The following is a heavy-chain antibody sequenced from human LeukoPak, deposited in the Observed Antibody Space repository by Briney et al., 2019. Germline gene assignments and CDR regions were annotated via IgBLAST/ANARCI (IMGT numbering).Heavy chain of an antibody. J-gene: IGHJ6*03. Sequence: GGSLRLSCTASGFTFSSYAMGWVRQAPGKGLEWVSAISGSGGSTYYADSVKGRFTISRDNSKNTLYLQMNSLRAEDTAVYYCAKRRGLELLYYYYMDVWGKGTTVTVSS. CDR2: ISGSGGST. CDR3: AKRRGLELLYYYYMDV. CDR1: GFTFSSYA. V-gene: IGHV3-23*01. D-gene: IGHD1-7*01.